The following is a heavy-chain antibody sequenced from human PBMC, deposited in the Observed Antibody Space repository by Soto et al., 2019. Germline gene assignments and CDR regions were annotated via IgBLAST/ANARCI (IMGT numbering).Heavy chain of an antibody. V-gene: IGHV1-18*01. CDR3: ARDPPTPYYDFWSGSGRTYYYYGMDV. CDR1: GYTFTSYG. CDR2: ISAYNGNT. D-gene: IGHD3-3*01. Sequence: EASVKVSCKASGYTFTSYGISWVRQAPGQGLEWMGWISAYNGNTNYAQKLQGRVTMTTDTSTSTAYMELRSLRSDDTAVYYCARDPPTPYYDFWSGSGRTYYYYGMDVWGQGTTVTVSS. J-gene: IGHJ6*02.